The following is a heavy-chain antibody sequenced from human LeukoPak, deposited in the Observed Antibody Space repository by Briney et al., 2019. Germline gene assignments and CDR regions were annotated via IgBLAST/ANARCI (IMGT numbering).Heavy chain of an antibody. Sequence: ASVKVSCKASGYTFTSYDINWVRQATGQGLEWMGWMNPNSGSTGYAQKFQGRVTITRDTSISTAYMELSSLRSEDTAVYYCASGRGMTTVTTRCWALENWGQGTLVTVSS. D-gene: IGHD4-17*01. J-gene: IGHJ4*02. V-gene: IGHV1-8*01. CDR2: MNPNSGST. CDR1: GYTFTSYD. CDR3: ASGRGMTTVTTRCWALEN.